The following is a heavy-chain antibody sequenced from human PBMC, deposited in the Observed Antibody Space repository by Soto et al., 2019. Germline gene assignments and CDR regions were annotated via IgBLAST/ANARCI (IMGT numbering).Heavy chain of an antibody. CDR1: GFTFSSYT. J-gene: IGHJ6*02. D-gene: IGHD3-9*01. CDR3: AKELGRLVSYYYYGMDV. CDR2: ISGSGGST. Sequence: GGSLRLSCAASGFTFSSYTMSWVRQAQGKGLEWVSAISGSGGSTYYADSVKGRFTISRDNSKNTLYLQMNSLRAEDTAVYYCAKELGRLVSYYYYGMDVWGQGTTVTVSS. V-gene: IGHV3-23*01.